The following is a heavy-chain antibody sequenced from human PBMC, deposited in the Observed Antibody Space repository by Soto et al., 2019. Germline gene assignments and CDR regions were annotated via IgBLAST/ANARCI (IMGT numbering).Heavy chain of an antibody. V-gene: IGHV4-34*01. D-gene: IGHD6-6*01. J-gene: IGHJ4*02. CDR2: INHSGST. CDR3: ATFSSADY. CDR1: GGSFSGYY. Sequence: QVQLQQWGAGLLKPSETLSLTCAVYGGSFSGYYWSWIRQPPGKGLEWIGEINHSGSTNYNPSLESRVTISVDTSKNQFSLKLSSVTAADTAVYYCATFSSADYWGQGTLVTVSS.